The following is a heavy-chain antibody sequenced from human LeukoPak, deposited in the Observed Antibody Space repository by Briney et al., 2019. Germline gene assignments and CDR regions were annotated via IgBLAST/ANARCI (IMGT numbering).Heavy chain of an antibody. D-gene: IGHD3-3*01. CDR3: AKIPYDFWSGYTQFDY. V-gene: IGHV3-30*02. J-gene: IGHJ4*02. CDR1: GFTFSSYG. CDR2: IRYDGSNK. Sequence: PGGSLRLSCAASGFTFSSYGMHWVRQAPGKGLEWVAFIRYDGSNKYYADSVKGRFTISRDNSKNRLYLQMNSLRAEDTAVYYCAKIPYDFWSGYTQFDYWGQGTLVTVSS.